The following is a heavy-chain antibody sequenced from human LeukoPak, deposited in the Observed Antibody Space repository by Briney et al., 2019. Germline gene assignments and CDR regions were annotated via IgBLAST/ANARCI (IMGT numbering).Heavy chain of an antibody. CDR2: ISHEGDS. D-gene: IGHD1-7*01. Sequence: SETLSLTCAVYGVSLRGYYWRWIRQSSEKGLEWIGEISHEGDSIYNPSLKSRLTLSVDMSKNQFSLKLRSVTAADTAVYYCARGRNYVSDYYFDVWGKGTTVIVSS. CDR1: GVSLRGYY. V-gene: IGHV4-34*01. J-gene: IGHJ6*03. CDR3: ARGRNYVSDYYFDV.